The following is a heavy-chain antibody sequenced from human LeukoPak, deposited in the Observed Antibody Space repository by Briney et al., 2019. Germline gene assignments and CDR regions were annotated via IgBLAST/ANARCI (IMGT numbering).Heavy chain of an antibody. Sequence: ASVKVSCKASGGTFTSYAISWVRQAPGQGLEWMGGIIPIFGTANYAQKFQGRVTITADKSTSTAYMELSSLRSEDTAVYYCASAPITMVRGVIIGWFDPWGQGTLVTVSS. D-gene: IGHD3-10*01. CDR3: ASAPITMVRGVIIGWFDP. CDR2: IIPIFGTA. V-gene: IGHV1-69*06. J-gene: IGHJ5*02. CDR1: GGTFTSYA.